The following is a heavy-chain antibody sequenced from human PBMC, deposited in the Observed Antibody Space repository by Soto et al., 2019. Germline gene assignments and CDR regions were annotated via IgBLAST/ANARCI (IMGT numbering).Heavy chain of an antibody. CDR1: GGSISSFY. CDR3: ARSVPLDTFSYYYGMDV. V-gene: IGHV4-4*07. D-gene: IGHD3-3*01. CDR2: TYTSGST. J-gene: IGHJ6*02. Sequence: QVQLQESGPGLVKPSETLSLTCTVSGGSISSFYWSWIRQPAGKGLEGIGGTYTSGSTNYNPSLSSRVTMSVETSKNQFTLKLRSVTAADTAVYYCARSVPLDTFSYYYGMDVWGQGTTVTVSS.